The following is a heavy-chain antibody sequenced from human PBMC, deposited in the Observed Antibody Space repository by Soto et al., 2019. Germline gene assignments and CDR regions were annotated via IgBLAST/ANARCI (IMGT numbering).Heavy chain of an antibody. Sequence: EVQLLESGGGLVQPGGSLRLSCAASGFTFSSYAMSWVRQGPGKGLEWVSAISGGGGSTYYADSVKGRLTITRDDSKNTLYLQMNCRRAGDSTVYYSAMGFDYWGQGTLVTVSS. V-gene: IGHV3-23*01. CDR3: AMGFDY. CDR2: ISGGGGST. J-gene: IGHJ4*02. CDR1: GFTFSSYA.